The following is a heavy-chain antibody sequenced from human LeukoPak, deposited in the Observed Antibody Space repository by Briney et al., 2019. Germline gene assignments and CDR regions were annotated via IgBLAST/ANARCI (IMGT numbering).Heavy chain of an antibody. Sequence: PGGSLRLSCAASGFTFSSYSMNWVRQAPGKGLEWGSSISSSSSYIYYADSVKGGFTISRDKAKNSLYLQMNSLRAEDTAVYYCARDPYSSGWPYYYYYMDVWGKGTTVTVSS. CDR2: ISSSSSYI. CDR3: ARDPYSSGWPYYYYYMDV. J-gene: IGHJ6*03. V-gene: IGHV3-21*01. D-gene: IGHD6-19*01. CDR1: GFTFSSYS.